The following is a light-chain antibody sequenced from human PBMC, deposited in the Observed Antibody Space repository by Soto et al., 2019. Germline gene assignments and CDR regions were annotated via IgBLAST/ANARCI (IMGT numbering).Light chain of an antibody. J-gene: IGKJ1*01. V-gene: IGKV3-11*01. CDR3: HHHRNTPHWT. Sequence: EIVMTQSPATVSLSPGERATISCRASQSVRNYLAWYQQKPGPAPRLIIYVASTRATRSRDRFSGSGSGTDFTLTISSLEPEDFAVYYYHHHRNTPHWTFGQGTKVDIK. CDR1: QSVRNY. CDR2: VAS.